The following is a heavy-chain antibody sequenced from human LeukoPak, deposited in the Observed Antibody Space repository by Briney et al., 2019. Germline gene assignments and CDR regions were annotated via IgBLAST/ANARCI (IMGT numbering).Heavy chain of an antibody. D-gene: IGHD3-22*01. Sequence: GESLKISCKGSGYSFSSYWIGWVRQMPGEGVEWMGSIYPGDSDTRYSPSFQGQVTISADKSISTAYLQWSSLKASDTAMYYCARPRTEDSSGYYYIDYWGQGTLVTVSS. CDR3: ARPRTEDSSGYYYIDY. CDR2: IYPGDSDT. V-gene: IGHV5-51*01. J-gene: IGHJ4*02. CDR1: GYSFSSYW.